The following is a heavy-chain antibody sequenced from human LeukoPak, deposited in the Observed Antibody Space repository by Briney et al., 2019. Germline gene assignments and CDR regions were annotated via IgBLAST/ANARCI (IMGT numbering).Heavy chain of an antibody. V-gene: IGHV3-7*01. CDR3: ARHLSGITGYTYGRGIDY. Sequence: PGGSLRLSCAASGFTFSSYWMMWPRQAPGKGLEWVANKKKDGSEKYYVDSVKGRFTISRDNAKTSLYLQMNSLRAEDTAVYYCARHLSGITGYTYGRGIDYWGQGTLVTVSS. CDR1: GFTFSSYW. CDR2: KKKDGSEK. J-gene: IGHJ4*02. D-gene: IGHD5-18*01.